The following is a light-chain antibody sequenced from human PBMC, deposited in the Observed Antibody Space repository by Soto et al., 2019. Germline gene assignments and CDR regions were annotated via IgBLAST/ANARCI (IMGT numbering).Light chain of an antibody. Sequence: DIQLTQSPSSLYASIGDSVTITCRASQSVSTYLNWYQQKPGKAPRLLIYAASVLQSGVPSRFRGSGSGPDFTLTISHLQPEDFATYYCQQSYSTPLTFGGGTKVDIK. CDR2: AAS. CDR3: QQSYSTPLT. V-gene: IGKV1-39*01. J-gene: IGKJ4*01. CDR1: QSVSTY.